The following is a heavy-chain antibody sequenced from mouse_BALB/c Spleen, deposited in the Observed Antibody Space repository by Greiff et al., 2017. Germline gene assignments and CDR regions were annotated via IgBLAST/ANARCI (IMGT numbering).Heavy chain of an antibody. CDR2: ISYSGST. CDR3: ARSWVYDGYPFAY. CDR1: GYSITSDYA. V-gene: IGHV3-2*02. Sequence: ESGPGLVKPSQSLSLTCTVTGYSITSDYAWNWIRQFPGNKLEWMGYISYSGSTSYNPSLKSRISITRDTSKNQFFLQLNSVTTEDTATYYCARSWVYDGYPFAYWGQGTLVTVSA. J-gene: IGHJ3*01. D-gene: IGHD2-3*01.